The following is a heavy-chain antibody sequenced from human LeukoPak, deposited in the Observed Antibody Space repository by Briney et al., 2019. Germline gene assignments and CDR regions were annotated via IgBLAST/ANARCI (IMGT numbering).Heavy chain of an antibody. CDR1: GFTFSSYA. CDR2: ISYDGSNK. Sequence: GGSLRLSCAASGFTFSSYAMHWVRQAPGKGLGWVAVISYDGSNKYYADSVKGRFTISRDNSKNTLYLQMNSLRSDDTAVYYCARDEGSGYDQMFDPWGQGTLVTVSS. J-gene: IGHJ5*02. V-gene: IGHV3-30*04. D-gene: IGHD5-12*01. CDR3: ARDEGSGYDQMFDP.